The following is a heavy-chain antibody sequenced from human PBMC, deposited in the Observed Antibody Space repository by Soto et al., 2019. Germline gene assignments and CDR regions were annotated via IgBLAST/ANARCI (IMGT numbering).Heavy chain of an antibody. V-gene: IGHV3-23*01. CDR1: GLSFSTSG. CDR2: ISDTGDRT. J-gene: IGHJ3*01. CDR3: AKYQWLLPDVFNV. Sequence: EVQLLESGGGLVQPGGSLRLSCAASGLSFSTSGMTWVRQAPGKGLEWVSDISDTGDRTYYADSVKGRFTISRDNSKNTLYLQMSGLRAEDTAVYYCAKYQWLLPDVFNVCGQGTMVTVSS. D-gene: IGHD3-22*01.